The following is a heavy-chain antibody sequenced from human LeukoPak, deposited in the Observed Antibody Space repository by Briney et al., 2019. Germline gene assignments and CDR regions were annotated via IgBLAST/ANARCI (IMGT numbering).Heavy chain of an antibody. CDR2: IRYDGSKK. Sequence: PGGSLRLSCAAFGFSFRRYEIHWVRQAPGKGLEWVAFIRYDGSKKNYADSVKGRFTISRDNFMSTVYLKMNSLRAEDTAVYYCAKDRQTITIFGVVNTPRANFDYWGQGTLVTVSS. D-gene: IGHD3-3*01. V-gene: IGHV3-30*02. CDR1: GFSFRRYE. J-gene: IGHJ4*02. CDR3: AKDRQTITIFGVVNTPRANFDY.